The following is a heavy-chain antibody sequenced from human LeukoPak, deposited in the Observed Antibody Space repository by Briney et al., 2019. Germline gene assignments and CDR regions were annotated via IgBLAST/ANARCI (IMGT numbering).Heavy chain of an antibody. Sequence: SETLSLTCAVYGGSFSGYYWSWIRQPPGKGLEWLGEINHSGSTNYNPSLKSRVTISVDTSKNQFSLKLSSVTAADTAVYYCARGVSFQGYYYYYGMDVWGQGTTVTVSS. CDR2: INHSGST. D-gene: IGHD3-16*01. CDR3: ARGVSFQGYYYYYGMDV. CDR1: GGSFSGYY. J-gene: IGHJ6*02. V-gene: IGHV4-34*01.